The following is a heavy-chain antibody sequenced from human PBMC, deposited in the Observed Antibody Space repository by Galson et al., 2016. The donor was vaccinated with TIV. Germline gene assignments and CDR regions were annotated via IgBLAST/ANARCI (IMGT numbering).Heavy chain of an antibody. D-gene: IGHD3-3*01. CDR3: ARDVEARLYDPNWFDS. V-gene: IGHV1-69*13. CDR1: GGLVSNYA. Sequence: SVKVSCKASGGLVSNYAISWVRQAPGQGLEWMGGIIPIFGTTKYAQKFQGRVTITADESTRIVNMELSSLTSEDTAVYFRARDVEARLYDPNWFDSWGQGTLVTVSS. J-gene: IGHJ5*01. CDR2: IIPIFGTT.